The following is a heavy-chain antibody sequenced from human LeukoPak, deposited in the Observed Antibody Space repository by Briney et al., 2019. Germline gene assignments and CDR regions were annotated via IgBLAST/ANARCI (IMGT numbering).Heavy chain of an antibody. CDR3: ATRGPIMITFGGVTGDY. J-gene: IGHJ4*02. Sequence: ASVKVSCKASGYTFTSYDINWVRQATGQGLEWMGWMNPNSGNTGYAQKFQGRVTMTKDTSTDTAYMELSSLRSEDTAVYYCATRGPIMITFGGVTGDYWGQGTLVTVSS. CDR1: GYTFTSYD. D-gene: IGHD3-16*01. V-gene: IGHV1-8*01. CDR2: MNPNSGNT.